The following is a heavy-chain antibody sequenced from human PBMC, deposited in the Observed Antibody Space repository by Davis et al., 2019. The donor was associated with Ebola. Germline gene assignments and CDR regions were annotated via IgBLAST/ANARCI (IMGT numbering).Heavy chain of an antibody. J-gene: IGHJ4*02. CDR3: ARQSSIQLWHYFDY. D-gene: IGHD5-18*01. CDR1: GGSISSSSYY. V-gene: IGHV4-39*01. Sequence: MPSETLSLTCTVSGGSISSSSYYWGWIRQPPGKGLEWIGSIYYSGSTNYNPSLKSRVTISVDTSKNQFSLKLSSVTAADTAVYYCARQSSIQLWHYFDYWGQGTLVTVSS. CDR2: IYYSGST.